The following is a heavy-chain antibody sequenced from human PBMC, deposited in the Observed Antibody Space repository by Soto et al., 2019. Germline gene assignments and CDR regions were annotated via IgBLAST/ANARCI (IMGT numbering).Heavy chain of an antibody. D-gene: IGHD3-9*01. CDR2: ISAYNGNT. Sequence: GASVKVSCKASGYTFTSYGISWARQAPGQGLEWMGWISAYNGNTNYAQKLQGRVTMTTDTSTSTAYMELRSLRSDDTAVYYCAREIGTGTSLGYYGMDVWGQGTTVTVSS. V-gene: IGHV1-18*04. J-gene: IGHJ6*02. CDR3: AREIGTGTSLGYYGMDV. CDR1: GYTFTSYG.